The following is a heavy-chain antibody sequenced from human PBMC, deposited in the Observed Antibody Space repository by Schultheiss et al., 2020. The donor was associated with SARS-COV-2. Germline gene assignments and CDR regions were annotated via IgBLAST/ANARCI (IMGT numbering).Heavy chain of an antibody. CDR3: ARDKRNYYDSSGYYGD. J-gene: IGHJ4*02. D-gene: IGHD3-22*01. CDR1: GGSISSSNW. Sequence: TLSLTFAVSGGSISSSNWWSWVRQPPGKGLEWIGEINHSGSTNYNPSLKSRVTISVDKSKNRFSLKLSSVTAADTAVYYCARDKRNYYDSSGYYGDWGQGTLVTVSS. CDR2: INHSGST. V-gene: IGHV4-4*02.